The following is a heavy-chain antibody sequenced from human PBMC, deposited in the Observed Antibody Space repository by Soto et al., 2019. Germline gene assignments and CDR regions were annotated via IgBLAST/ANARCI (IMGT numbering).Heavy chain of an antibody. CDR3: ARRYYTIWYCFDR. Sequence: QVQLQESGPGLVKPSETLSLTCTVSVSGGSVSTGVHYWSWIRQPPGKGLEWIGYIYYSGSTNYNPSLKSRVTIAVDTSKNLSSLKLTFVTAADTSVYYCARRYYTIWYCFDRWGRGTLVTVSS. V-gene: IGHV4-61*08. CDR2: IYYSGST. D-gene: IGHD6-13*01. CDR1: GGSVSTGVHY. J-gene: IGHJ2*01.